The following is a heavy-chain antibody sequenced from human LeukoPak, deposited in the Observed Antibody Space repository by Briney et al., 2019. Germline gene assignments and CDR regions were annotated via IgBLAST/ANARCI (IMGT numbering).Heavy chain of an antibody. CDR2: IYYSGST. CDR3: ARESPGGDSSAKYSPYAPFDI. CDR1: GGSISSSSYY. Sequence: PSETLSLTCTVSGGSISSSSYYWGWIRQPPGKGLEWIGSIYYSGSTYYNPSLKSRVTISVDTSKNQFSLKLSSVTAADTAVYYCARESPGGDSSAKYSPYAPFDIWGQGTMVTVSS. J-gene: IGHJ3*02. D-gene: IGHD3-22*01. V-gene: IGHV4-39*07.